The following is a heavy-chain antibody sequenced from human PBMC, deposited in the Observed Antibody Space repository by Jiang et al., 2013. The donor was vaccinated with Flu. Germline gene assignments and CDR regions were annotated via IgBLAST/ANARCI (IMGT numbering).Heavy chain of an antibody. D-gene: IGHD3-10*01. V-gene: IGHV1-69*06. Sequence: TFSSYAXSWVRQAPGQGLEWMGGIIPIFGTANYAQKFQGRVTITADKSTSTAYMELSSLRSEDTAVYYCARAVWFGSYSAGGGYFDLWGRGTLVTVSS. CDR2: IIPIFGTA. J-gene: IGHJ2*01. CDR3: ARAVWFGSYSAGGGYFDL. CDR1: TFSSYA.